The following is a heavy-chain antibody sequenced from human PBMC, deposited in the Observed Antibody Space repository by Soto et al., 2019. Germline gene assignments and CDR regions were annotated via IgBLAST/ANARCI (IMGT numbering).Heavy chain of an antibody. Sequence: EVQLLESGGGLVQPGGSLRLSCAASGFTFSSYAMSWVRQAPGKGLEWVSAISGSGGSTYYADSVKGRFTISRDNSKNTLYLQMNRLRAEDTAVYYCAKGVNSSGWPIIDYWGQGTLVTVSS. CDR3: AKGVNSSGWPIIDY. J-gene: IGHJ4*02. CDR2: ISGSGGST. D-gene: IGHD6-19*01. CDR1: GFTFSSYA. V-gene: IGHV3-23*01.